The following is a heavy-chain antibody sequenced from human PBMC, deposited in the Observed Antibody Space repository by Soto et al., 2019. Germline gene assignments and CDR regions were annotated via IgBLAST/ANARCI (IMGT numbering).Heavy chain of an antibody. CDR2: IIPIFGTA. CDR3: ARDLEEGGASYYYGMDV. D-gene: IGHD3-16*01. J-gene: IGHJ6*02. Sequence: QVQLVQSGAEVKKPGSSVKVSCKASGGTFSSYAISWVRQAPGQGLEWMGGIIPIFGTANYAQKFQGRVTITADKSTSTAYMELSSLRSEDTAVYYCARDLEEGGASYYYGMDVWGQGTTVTVSS. V-gene: IGHV1-69*06. CDR1: GGTFSSYA.